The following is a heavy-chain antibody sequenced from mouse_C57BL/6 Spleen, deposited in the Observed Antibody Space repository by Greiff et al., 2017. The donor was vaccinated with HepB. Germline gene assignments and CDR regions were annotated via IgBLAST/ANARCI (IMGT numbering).Heavy chain of an antibody. Sequence: VQLQQSGPVLVKPGASVKMSCKASGYTFTDYYMNWVKQSHGKSLEWIGVINPYNGGTSYNQKFKGKATLTVDKSSSTAYMELNSLTSEDSAVYYCARLEAAPHWYFDVWGTGTTVTVSS. J-gene: IGHJ1*03. CDR1: GYTFTDYY. D-gene: IGHD6-1*01. CDR3: ARLEAAPHWYFDV. V-gene: IGHV1-19*01. CDR2: INPYNGGT.